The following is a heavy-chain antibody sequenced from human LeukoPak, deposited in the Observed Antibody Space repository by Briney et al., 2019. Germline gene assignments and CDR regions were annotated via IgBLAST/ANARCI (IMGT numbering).Heavy chain of an antibody. Sequence: GGSLRLSCAASGFTFSSYSMNWVRQAPGKGLEWVSSISSSSSYIYYAGSVKGRFTISRDNAKNSLYLQMNSLRAEDTAVYYCARASTQQVFSGYYYYYGMDVWGQGTTVTVS. V-gene: IGHV3-21*01. J-gene: IGHJ6*02. CDR1: GFTFSSYS. D-gene: IGHD6-13*01. CDR2: ISSSSSYI. CDR3: ARASTQQVFSGYYYYYGMDV.